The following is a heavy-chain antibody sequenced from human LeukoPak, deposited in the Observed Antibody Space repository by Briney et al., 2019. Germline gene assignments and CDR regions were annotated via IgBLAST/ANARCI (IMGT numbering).Heavy chain of an antibody. CDR1: GGSISSSSYY. CDR3: ARQDGGDRLPPLYNWFDL. D-gene: IGHD4-23*01. J-gene: IGHJ5*02. Sequence: PSETLSLTCTVSGGSISSSSYYWGWIRQPPGRGLEWIGSIYYSGSTYYNPSLKSRVTISVDTSKNQFSLKLSSVTAADTAVYYCARQDGGDRLPPLYNWFDLWGQGTLVTGSS. CDR2: IYYSGST. V-gene: IGHV4-39*01.